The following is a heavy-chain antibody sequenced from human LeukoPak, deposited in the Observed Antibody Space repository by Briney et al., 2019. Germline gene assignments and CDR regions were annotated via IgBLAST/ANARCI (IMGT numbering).Heavy chain of an antibody. D-gene: IGHD2-21*01. J-gene: IGHJ4*02. V-gene: IGHV3-66*01. CDR1: GFTVSSNY. CDR3: AKERRSMVIAPYYFDY. Sequence: GGSLRLSCAASGFTVSSNYMSWVRQAPGKGLEWVSVIYSGGSTYYADSVKGRFTISRDNSKNTLYLQMNSLRAEDTAVYYCAKERRSMVIAPYYFDYWGQGTLVTVSS. CDR2: IYSGGST.